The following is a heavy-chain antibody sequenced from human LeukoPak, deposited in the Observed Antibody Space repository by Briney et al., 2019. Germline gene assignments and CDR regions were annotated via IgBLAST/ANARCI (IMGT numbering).Heavy chain of an antibody. J-gene: IGHJ2*01. Sequence: GGSLRLSCAASGFTFDDYAMHWVRQAPGKGLEWVSGISWNSGSIGYADSVKGRFTISRDNAKNSLYLQMNSLRAEDTALYYCAKDYYDSSGYYGYFDLWGRGTLVTVSS. CDR2: ISWNSGSI. CDR1: GFTFDDYA. D-gene: IGHD3-22*01. CDR3: AKDYYDSSGYYGYFDL. V-gene: IGHV3-9*01.